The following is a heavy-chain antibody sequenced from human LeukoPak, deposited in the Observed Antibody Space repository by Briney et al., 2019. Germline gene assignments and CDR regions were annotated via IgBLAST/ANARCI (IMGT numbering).Heavy chain of an antibody. V-gene: IGHV3-66*01. CDR2: IYSGGST. CDR3: ARDPGNNYFDY. D-gene: IGHD2/OR15-2a*01. CDR1: GFTFSSYE. J-gene: IGHJ4*02. Sequence: GGSLRLSCAASGFTFSSYEMNWVRQAPGKGLEWVSVIYSGGSTYFADSVKGRFIISRDNSKNTLYLQMNSLRVEDTALYYCARDPGNNYFDYWGQGALVTVSS.